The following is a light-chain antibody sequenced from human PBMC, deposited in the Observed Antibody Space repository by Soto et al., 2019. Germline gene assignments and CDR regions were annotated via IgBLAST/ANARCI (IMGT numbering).Light chain of an antibody. CDR2: AAS. V-gene: IGKV3-15*01. Sequence: EIVMTQSPGTLSVSPGERATLSCRASQAVSSNLAWCHQKPGQPPRLLIYAASTRAAGIPDSLSGSGSGTGFTLTNTSLQYEDFAVYYCQHYNSWPFTFGPGTKVDI. CDR1: QAVSSN. J-gene: IGKJ3*01. CDR3: QHYNSWPFT.